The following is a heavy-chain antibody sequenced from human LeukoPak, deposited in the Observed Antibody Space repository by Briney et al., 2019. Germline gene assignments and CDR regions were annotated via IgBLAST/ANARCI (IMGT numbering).Heavy chain of an antibody. J-gene: IGHJ4*02. D-gene: IGHD1-14*01. CDR1: GYTFTSYY. V-gene: IGHV1-46*01. CDR3: ARSPEPGDY. Sequence: EASVKVSCKASGYTFTSYYMHWLRQATGQGLEWMGIINPTGGSTSYAQKFQGRVTMTRDMSTSTVYMELSSLRSEDTAVYYCARSPEPGDYWGQGTLVTVSS. CDR2: INPTGGST.